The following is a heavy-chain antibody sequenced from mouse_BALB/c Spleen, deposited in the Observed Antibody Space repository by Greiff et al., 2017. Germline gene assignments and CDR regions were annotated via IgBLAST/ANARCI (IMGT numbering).Heavy chain of an antibody. J-gene: IGHJ3*01. Sequence: VQLQESGAELVRPGSSVTISCKASGYAFSSYWMNWVKQRPGPGLEWIGQIYPGDGDTNYNGKFKVKATLTADKSSSTSYMQLSSLTSEDSAVYCCARGEPLLWSAYWGQGTLVTVSA. CDR1: GYAFSSYW. CDR2: IYPGDGDT. CDR3: ARGEPLLWSAY. D-gene: IGHD2-10*01. V-gene: IGHV1-80*01.